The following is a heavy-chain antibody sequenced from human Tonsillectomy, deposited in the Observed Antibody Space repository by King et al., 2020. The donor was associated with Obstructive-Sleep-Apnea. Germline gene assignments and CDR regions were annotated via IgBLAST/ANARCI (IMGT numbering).Heavy chain of an antibody. CDR3: ARGYGSGSYPYYYAMDV. CDR2: IYYSGST. V-gene: IGHV4-59*01. Sequence: QLQESSPGLVKPSETLSLTCTVSGGSISTYYWNWIRQPPGKGLEWIGYIYYSGSTNYNPSLKSRVTISVDTSKNQFSLKLSSVTAADTAVYYCARGYGSGSYPYYYAMDVWGQGTTVTVSS. CDR1: GGSISTYY. D-gene: IGHD3-10*01. J-gene: IGHJ6*02.